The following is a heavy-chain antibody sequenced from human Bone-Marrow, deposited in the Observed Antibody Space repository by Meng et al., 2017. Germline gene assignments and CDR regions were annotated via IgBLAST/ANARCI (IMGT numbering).Heavy chain of an antibody. CDR2: IKQDGSEK. CDR3: AREGYFYWLFPNWYFDL. D-gene: IGHD3-9*01. CDR1: GFTFSDYY. V-gene: IGHV3-7*01. J-gene: IGHJ2*01. Sequence: GESLKISCAASGFTFSDYYMSWVRQAPGKGLEWVANIKQDGSEKYYVDSVKGRFTISRDNAKNSLYLQMNSLRAEDTAVYYCAREGYFYWLFPNWYFDLWGHGTLVTVSS.